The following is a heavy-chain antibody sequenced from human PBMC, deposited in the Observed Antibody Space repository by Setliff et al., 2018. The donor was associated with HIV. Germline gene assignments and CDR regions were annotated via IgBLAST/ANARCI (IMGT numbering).Heavy chain of an antibody. CDR1: GFTFRNAW. D-gene: IGHD3-10*01. J-gene: IGHJ4*02. CDR2: IKSKTDGGTT. V-gene: IGHV3-15*01. Sequence: LRLSCAASGFTFRNAWMSWVRQAPGKGLEWVGRIKSKTDGGTTDYAAPVKGRFTISRDDSKNTLYLQMNSLKTEDTAVYYCTTDAPYYYGSGPGRFDYWGQGTLVTVSS. CDR3: TTDAPYYYGSGPGRFDY.